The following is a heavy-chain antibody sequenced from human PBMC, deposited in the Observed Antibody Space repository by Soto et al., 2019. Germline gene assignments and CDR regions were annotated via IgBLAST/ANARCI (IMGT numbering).Heavy chain of an antibody. CDR3: ASVSAIVVDDYCDY. CDR1: GGSISSYY. D-gene: IGHD2-15*01. Sequence: QVQLQESGPGLVKPSETLSLTCTVSGGSISSYYWSWIRQPAGKGLEWIGRIYTSGSTNYNPSLKRRVTMSVDTSKKQFSLKLSSVTAADTAVYYCASVSAIVVDDYCDYWGQGTLVTVSS. CDR2: IYTSGST. V-gene: IGHV4-4*07. J-gene: IGHJ4*02.